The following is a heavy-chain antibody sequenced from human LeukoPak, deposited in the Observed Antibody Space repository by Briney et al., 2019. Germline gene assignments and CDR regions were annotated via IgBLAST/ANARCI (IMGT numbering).Heavy chain of an antibody. D-gene: IGHD6-13*01. CDR2: IYSGGST. V-gene: IGHV3-53*01. CDR1: GFTVSNNY. J-gene: IGHJ4*02. Sequence: GGSLRLSCAASGFTVSNNYMIWVRQAPGKGLEWVSVIYSGGSTYNADSVKGRFTISRDSSKNTLFLQMNSLRAEDTAVYYCARVRSTWYSDYWGQGTLVTVSS. CDR3: ARVRSTWYSDY.